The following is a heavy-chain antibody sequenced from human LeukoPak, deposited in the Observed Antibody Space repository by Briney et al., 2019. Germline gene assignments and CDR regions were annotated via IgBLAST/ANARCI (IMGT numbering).Heavy chain of an antibody. J-gene: IGHJ3*02. CDR3: ARESVAAQVLYAFDI. CDR2: IYYSGST. D-gene: IGHD6-6*01. V-gene: IGHV4-39*07. Sequence: PSETLSLTCTVSGGSISSSSYYWGWIRQHPGKGLEWIGRIYYSGSTYYNPSLKSRVAISVDTSKNQFSLKLSSVTAAGTAVYSCARESVAAQVLYAFDIWGQGTMVTVSS. CDR1: GGSISSSSYY.